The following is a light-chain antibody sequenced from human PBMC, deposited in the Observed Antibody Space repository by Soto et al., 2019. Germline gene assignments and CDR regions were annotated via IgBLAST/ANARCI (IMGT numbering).Light chain of an antibody. Sequence: EVVMTQSPATLSVSPGERATLSCRASQSVDNRLAWYQHTPGQAPRLLIYGASNRATGVPAKFSGSGSGTEFTLTITSLQSEDFALYYCQQYGDWPRTFGQGTKV. CDR3: QQYGDWPRT. J-gene: IGKJ1*01. CDR2: GAS. V-gene: IGKV3-15*01. CDR1: QSVDNR.